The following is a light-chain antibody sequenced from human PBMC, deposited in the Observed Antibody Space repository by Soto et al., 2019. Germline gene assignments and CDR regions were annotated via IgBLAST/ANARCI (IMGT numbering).Light chain of an antibody. J-gene: IGKJ1*01. V-gene: IGKV3-15*01. Sequence: TKSPVTLSVSPGERVTLSCRASQSVSRNLACYQQKPRQAPRLLIYGTSTRATGIPARFSGSGSGTEVTLTISSLLQEDDAVNYCQQYNNWTPWTFGQGTKVDIK. CDR3: QQYNNWTPWT. CDR1: QSVSRN. CDR2: GTS.